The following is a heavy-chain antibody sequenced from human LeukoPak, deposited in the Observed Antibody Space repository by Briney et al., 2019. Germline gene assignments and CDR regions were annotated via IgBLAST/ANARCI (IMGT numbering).Heavy chain of an antibody. CDR3: ARGATTFDY. CDR2: IYFSGNT. V-gene: IGHV4-59*08. D-gene: IGHD5-12*01. J-gene: IGHJ4*02. Sequence: SETLSLTCAVSGASISSYYWSWIRQPPGKGLERIGYIYFSGNTNYNPSLKSRVTISVDTSKNQFSLKLSSVTAADTAVYYCARGATTFDYWGQGTLVTVSS. CDR1: GASISSYY.